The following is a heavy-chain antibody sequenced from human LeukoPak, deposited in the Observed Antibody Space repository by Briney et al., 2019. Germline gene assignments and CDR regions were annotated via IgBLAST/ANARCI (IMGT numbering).Heavy chain of an antibody. CDR2: ISTSSSYK. J-gene: IGHJ3*02. CDR1: GFTFSSYS. V-gene: IGHV3-21*01. CDR3: ARDPTKETAPDAFDI. D-gene: IGHD1/OR15-1a*01. Sequence: GGPLRLSCAASGFTFSSYSMIWVRQATGKGLEWVLSISTSSSYKYYADSVKRRFTISRDNAKNSLYLQMNRLRAEDTAVYYCARDPTKETAPDAFDIWGQGTMVTVSS.